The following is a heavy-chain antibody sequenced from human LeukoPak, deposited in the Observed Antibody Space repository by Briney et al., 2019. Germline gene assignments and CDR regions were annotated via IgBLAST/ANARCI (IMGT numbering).Heavy chain of an antibody. J-gene: IGHJ4*02. CDR2: VYYGGST. Sequence: SETLSLTCTVSGGSSSSSDYYWGWIRQPPGKGLEWIGSVYYGGSTYYNPSLKRGVTISADASKNQFSLKLTSVTAADTAVYFCARHYDISRYYYSFDYWGQGTLVTVSS. V-gene: IGHV4-39*01. D-gene: IGHD3-22*01. CDR3: ARHYDISRYYYSFDY. CDR1: GGSSSSSDYY.